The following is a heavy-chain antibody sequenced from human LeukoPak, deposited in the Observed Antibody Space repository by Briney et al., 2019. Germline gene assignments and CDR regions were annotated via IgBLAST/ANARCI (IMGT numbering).Heavy chain of an antibody. V-gene: IGHV3-30*18. CDR1: GFTFSSYG. Sequence: PGRSLRLSCAASGFTFSSYGMHWVRRAPGKGLEWVAVISYDGSNKYYADSVKGRFTISRDNSKNTLYLQMNSLRAEDTAVYYCAKDRDSSRPFDYWGQGTLVTVSS. CDR2: ISYDGSNK. CDR3: AKDRDSSRPFDY. D-gene: IGHD6-13*01. J-gene: IGHJ4*02.